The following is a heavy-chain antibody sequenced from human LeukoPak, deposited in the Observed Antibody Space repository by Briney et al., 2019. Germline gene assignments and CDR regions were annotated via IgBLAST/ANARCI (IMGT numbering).Heavy chain of an antibody. Sequence: GGSLRLSCAASGFTFSSYGMHWVRQAPGKGLEWVAFIRYDGSNKYYADSVKGRFTISRDNSKNTLYLQMNSLRAEGTAVYYCAKVVFGSYSSSWYYFDYWGQGTLVTVSS. CDR3: AKVVFGSYSSSWYYFDY. D-gene: IGHD6-13*01. CDR2: IRYDGSNK. CDR1: GFTFSSYG. V-gene: IGHV3-30*02. J-gene: IGHJ4*02.